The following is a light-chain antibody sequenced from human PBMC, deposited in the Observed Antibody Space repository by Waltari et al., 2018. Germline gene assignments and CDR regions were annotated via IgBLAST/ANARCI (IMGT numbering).Light chain of an antibody. V-gene: IGKV2-29*02. CDR1: QSLLHSDGKTY. Sequence: DIVMTQTPLSLSVTPGQPASIYCKSSQSLLHSDGKTYLYWYLQKPGQSPELLISEVSSRFSGVSHRFSGSGSGTEFTLKISRVEAEDVGVYYCMQGTHLPWTFGQGTKVEIK. CDR3: MQGTHLPWT. CDR2: EVS. J-gene: IGKJ1*01.